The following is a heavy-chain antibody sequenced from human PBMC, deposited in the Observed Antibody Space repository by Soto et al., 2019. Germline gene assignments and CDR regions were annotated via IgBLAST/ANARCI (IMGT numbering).Heavy chain of an antibody. CDR2: IIPILGIA. D-gene: IGHD4-17*01. CDR3: ARGVDYGDYYYYYMDV. V-gene: IGHV1-69*02. CDR1: GGTFSSYT. Sequence: SVKVSCKASGGTFSSYTISWVRQAPGQGLEWMGRIIPILGIANYAQKLQGRVTITADKSTSTAYMELSSLRSEDTAVYYCARGVDYGDYYYYYMDVWGKGTTLTVSS. J-gene: IGHJ6*03.